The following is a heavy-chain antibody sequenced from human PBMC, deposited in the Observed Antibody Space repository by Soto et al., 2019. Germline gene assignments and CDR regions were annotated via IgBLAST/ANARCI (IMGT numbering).Heavy chain of an antibody. Sequence: QVQLVQSGAEVKKPGASVKVSCKASGYTFTSYGISWVRQAPGQGLEWMGWISAYNGNTNYAQKLQGRVTMTTDTTTSTAYMEVRGLRSGDTAVDYCARVGAVVPPGNWFDPWGQGTLVTVSS. CDR2: ISAYNGNT. V-gene: IGHV1-18*01. D-gene: IGHD2-2*01. CDR3: ARVGAVVPPGNWFDP. CDR1: GYTFTSYG. J-gene: IGHJ5*02.